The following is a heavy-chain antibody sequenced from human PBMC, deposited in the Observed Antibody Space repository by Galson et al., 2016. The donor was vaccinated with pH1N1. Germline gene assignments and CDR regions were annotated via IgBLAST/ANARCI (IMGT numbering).Heavy chain of an antibody. Sequence: SVKVSCKASGYTFTGYYMHWVRQAPGQGLERMGWINPNSGGTKYAQKCQGRVTMTRDTPISTAYMELSRLRSDDTAVYYCARRGSSTSHYYYGMDVWGQGTTVTVSS. CDR2: INPNSGGT. CDR3: ARRGSSTSHYYYGMDV. D-gene: IGHD2-2*01. V-gene: IGHV1-2*02. J-gene: IGHJ6*02. CDR1: GYTFTGYY.